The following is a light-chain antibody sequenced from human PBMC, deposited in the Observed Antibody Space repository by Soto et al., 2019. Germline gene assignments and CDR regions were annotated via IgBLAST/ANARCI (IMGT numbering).Light chain of an antibody. Sequence: DIVLTQSPGTLSLSPGERATLSCRASQSVSSNYLAWYQQKPGQPPRLLISDASSRATGIPDRFSVSGSGTDFTLTISGLEPEDFALYYCQHYGRSPPSWTFGQGTKVEIK. J-gene: IGKJ1*01. CDR2: DAS. V-gene: IGKV3-20*01. CDR3: QHYGRSPPSWT. CDR1: QSVSSNY.